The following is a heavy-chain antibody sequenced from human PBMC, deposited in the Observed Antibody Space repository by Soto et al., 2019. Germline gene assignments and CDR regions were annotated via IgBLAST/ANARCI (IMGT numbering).Heavy chain of an antibody. CDR2: ISPYNGNT. V-gene: IGHV1-18*04. J-gene: IGHJ4*02. Sequence: QVQLVQSGAEVKKPGASVKVSCKASGYTFASHGLSWLRQAPGQGLEWMGWISPYNGNTNYARNLQGRVTLTTATSTSTAYMEPRSLRSDYTAVYYGGRDKPQLATIFDFGVQGTLVTFSS. CDR3: GRDKPQLATIFDF. CDR1: GYTFASHG.